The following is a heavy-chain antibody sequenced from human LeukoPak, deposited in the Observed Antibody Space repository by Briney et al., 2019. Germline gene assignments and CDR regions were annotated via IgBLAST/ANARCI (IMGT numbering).Heavy chain of an antibody. Sequence: VASVKVSCKASGYTFTTYDINWVRRATGQGLEWMGWMNPNSGYTGYAQKFQGRVTITRDTSISTAYMELSSLRSEDTAVYYCARVAGSIDYWGQGTLVTVSS. CDR2: MNPNSGYT. J-gene: IGHJ4*02. V-gene: IGHV1-8*03. D-gene: IGHD6-19*01. CDR3: ARVAGSIDY. CDR1: GYTFTTYD.